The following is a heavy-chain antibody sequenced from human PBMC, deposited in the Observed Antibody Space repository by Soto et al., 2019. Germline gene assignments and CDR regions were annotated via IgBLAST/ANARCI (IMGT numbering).Heavy chain of an antibody. Sequence: SQTLSLTCAISVDSVSSNSVAWNWIRQSPSRGLEWLGRAYYRSKWYSDYAVSVKSRVTIKPDTSKNQFSLQLNSVTPEDTAVYYCARQKGTDGMDVWGQGTTVTVSS. D-gene: IGHD3-10*01. CDR3: ARQKGTDGMDV. CDR1: VDSVSSNSVA. V-gene: IGHV6-1*01. CDR2: AYYRSKWYS. J-gene: IGHJ6*02.